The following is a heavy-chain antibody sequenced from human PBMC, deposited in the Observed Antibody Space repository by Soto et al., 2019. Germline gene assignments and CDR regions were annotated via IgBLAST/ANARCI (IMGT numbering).Heavy chain of an antibody. CDR1: GGSISSYY. CDR3: ARQGVITRILDY. CDR2: IYYSGST. D-gene: IGHD3-16*02. J-gene: IGHJ4*02. V-gene: IGHV4-59*08. Sequence: LSLTCTVSGGSISSYYWSWIRQPPGKGLEWIGYIYYSGSTNYNPSLKSRVTISVDTSKNQFSLKLSSVTAADTAVYYCARQGVITRILDYWGQGTLVTVSS.